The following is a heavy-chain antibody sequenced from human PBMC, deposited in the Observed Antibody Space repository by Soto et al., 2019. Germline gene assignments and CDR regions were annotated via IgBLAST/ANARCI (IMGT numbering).Heavy chain of an antibody. J-gene: IGHJ2*01. CDR3: ARRTVGWYFDL. D-gene: IGHD2-21*02. CDR2: ISSLGDST. CDR1: GFMFNSYA. Sequence: EVQLVESGGGLVQPGGSLRLSCAASGFMFNSYAMHWVRQAPGKGLEYVSAISSLGDSTFYANSVKDRFTISRDNSKNWLYLQMGSLRAEDMAVYYCARRTVGWYFDLWGRGTLVTVSS. V-gene: IGHV3-64*01.